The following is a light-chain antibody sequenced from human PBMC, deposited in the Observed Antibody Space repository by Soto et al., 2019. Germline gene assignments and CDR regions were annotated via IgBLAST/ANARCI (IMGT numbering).Light chain of an antibody. J-gene: IGKJ1*01. Sequence: EIVMTQSPDTLSVSPGERATLSCRASQNIRGSLAWYQQKPGQPPRLLIYDASTGATGIPDRFSASGSGTEFTLTISSLQSEDFAVYYCQQSDSWPRTFGQGTKVEIK. V-gene: IGKV3-15*01. CDR2: DAS. CDR1: QNIRGS. CDR3: QQSDSWPRT.